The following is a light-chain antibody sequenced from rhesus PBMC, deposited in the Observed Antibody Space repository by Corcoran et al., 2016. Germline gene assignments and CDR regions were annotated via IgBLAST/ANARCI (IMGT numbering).Light chain of an antibody. CDR1: QGISRY. CDR3: LQHDSYPLT. Sequence: DIQMTQSPSSLSASVGDTVTITCRASQGISRYLNWVQQKPGKAPKLLLYVASSLESGVPSRFSGSGSGTDFTLTISNLQPEDFAAYYCLQHDSYPLTFGGGTKVEIK. V-gene: IGKV1-28*03. CDR2: VAS. J-gene: IGKJ4*01.